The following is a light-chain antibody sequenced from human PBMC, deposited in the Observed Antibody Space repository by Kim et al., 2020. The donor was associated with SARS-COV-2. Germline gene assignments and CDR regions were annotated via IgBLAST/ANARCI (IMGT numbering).Light chain of an antibody. CDR3: QQRSNWPP. Sequence: EIVLTQSPATLSLSPGERATLSCRASQSVGSYLAWYQQKPGQAPRLLIYDASNRATGIPARFSGSGSGTDFTLTISSLEPEDFAVYYCQQRSNWPPFGQGTKLEI. CDR2: DAS. J-gene: IGKJ2*01. CDR1: QSVGSY. V-gene: IGKV3-11*01.